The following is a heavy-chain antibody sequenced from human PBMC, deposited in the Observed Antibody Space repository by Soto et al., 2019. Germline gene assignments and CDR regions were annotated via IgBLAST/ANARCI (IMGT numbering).Heavy chain of an antibody. J-gene: IGHJ4*02. Sequence: VPAKVSSEARRDAFTSCAMRSVHQAPGQRLEWMGWINAGNGNTKYSQKFQGRVTITRDTSASTAYMELSSLRSEDTAVYYCARGPGGPDGPGDYWGQGTLVTVSS. CDR1: RDAFTSCA. D-gene: IGHD2-15*01. V-gene: IGHV1-3*01. CDR3: ARGPGGPDGPGDY. CDR2: INAGNGNT.